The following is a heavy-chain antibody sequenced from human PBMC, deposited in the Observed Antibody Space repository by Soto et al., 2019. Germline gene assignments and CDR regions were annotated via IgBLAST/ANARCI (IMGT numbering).Heavy chain of an antibody. J-gene: IGHJ6*02. V-gene: IGHV4-34*01. D-gene: IGHD3-10*01. CDR3: ARGPFRGVGNSENPDYYYGMDV. CDR2: INHSGST. CDR1: GGSFSGYY. Sequence: LSLTCAVYGGSFSGYYWSWIRQPPGKGLEWIGEINHSGSTNYNPSLKSRVTISVDTSKNQFSLKLSSVTAADTAVYYCARGPFRGVGNSENPDYYYGMDVWGQGTTVTVSS.